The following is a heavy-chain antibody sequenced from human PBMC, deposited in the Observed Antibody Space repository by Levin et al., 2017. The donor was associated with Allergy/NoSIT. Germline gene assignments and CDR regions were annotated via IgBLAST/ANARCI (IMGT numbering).Heavy chain of an antibody. Sequence: GSGPTLVKPTQTLTLTCTFSGFSLSTSGVGVGWIRQPPGKALEWLALIYWDDDKRYSPSLKSRLTITKDTSKNQVVLTMTNMDPVDTATYYCAHTLFVNDYGDAGPGEHFDYWGQGTLVTVSS. D-gene: IGHD4-17*01. CDR1: GFSLSTSGVG. CDR3: AHTLFVNDYGDAGPGEHFDY. CDR2: IYWDDDK. V-gene: IGHV2-5*02. J-gene: IGHJ4*02.